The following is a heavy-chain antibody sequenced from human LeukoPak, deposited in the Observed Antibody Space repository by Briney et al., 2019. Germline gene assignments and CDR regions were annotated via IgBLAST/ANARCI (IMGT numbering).Heavy chain of an antibody. CDR3: ASPRIAAAGSFDY. V-gene: IGHV4-39*01. D-gene: IGHD6-13*01. CDR1: GGSISSSSYY. Sequence: PSETLSLTCTVSGGSISSSSYYWGWIRQPPGKGLEGIGSIYYSGSTYYNPSLKSRVTISVDTSKNQFSLKLSSVTAADTAVYYCASPRIAAAGSFDYWGQGTLVTVSS. J-gene: IGHJ4*02. CDR2: IYYSGST.